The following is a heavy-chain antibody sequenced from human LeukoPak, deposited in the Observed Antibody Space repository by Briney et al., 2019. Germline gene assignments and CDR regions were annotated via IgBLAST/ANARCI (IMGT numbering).Heavy chain of an antibody. CDR1: GFTFDDYA. J-gene: IGHJ4*02. V-gene: IGHV3-9*01. CDR3: AKDKDFEVDPPYYFDY. CDR2: ISWNSGSI. D-gene: IGHD2-15*01. Sequence: GGSLRLSCAASGFTFDDYAMHWVRQAPGKGLEWVSGISWNSGSIGYADSVKGRFTISRDNAKNSLYLQMNSLRAEDTALYYCAKDKDFEVDPPYYFDYWGQGTLVTVSS.